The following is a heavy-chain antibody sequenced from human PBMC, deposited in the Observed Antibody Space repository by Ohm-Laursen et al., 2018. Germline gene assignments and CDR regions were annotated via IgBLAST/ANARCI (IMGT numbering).Heavy chain of an antibody. V-gene: IGHV3-21*01. CDR3: ARLSSGWSY. D-gene: IGHD6-19*01. CDR1: GFTFTSYG. Sequence: SLSLSCAASGFTFTSYGTNWARQAPGKGLEWVSSISSSSSYIYYADSVKGRFTISRDNAKNSLYLQMNSLRAEDTAVYYCARLSSGWSYWGQGTLVTVSS. CDR2: ISSSSSYI. J-gene: IGHJ4*02.